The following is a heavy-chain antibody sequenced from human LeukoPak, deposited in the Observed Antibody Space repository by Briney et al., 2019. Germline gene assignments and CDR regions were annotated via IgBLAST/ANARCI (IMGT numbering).Heavy chain of an antibody. Sequence: PSETLSLTCTVSGGSIDSYYWSWIRQPPGKGLEWIGYIYYRGSTNYNPSLKSRVTMSVDTSKNQFSLKLSAVTAADTAVYYCAREAGGYYGSGSYIDYWGQGTLVTVSS. CDR2: IYYRGST. CDR1: GGSIDSYY. J-gene: IGHJ4*02. CDR3: AREAGGYYGSGSYIDY. V-gene: IGHV4-59*01. D-gene: IGHD3-10*01.